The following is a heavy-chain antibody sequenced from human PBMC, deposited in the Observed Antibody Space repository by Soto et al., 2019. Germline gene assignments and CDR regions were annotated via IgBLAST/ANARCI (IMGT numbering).Heavy chain of an antibody. CDR2: IIPIFGTA. Sequence: QVQLVQSGAEVKKPGSSVKVSCKASGGTFSNYAISWVRQAPGQGLEWMGGIIPIFGTANYAQKFQGRVTITADESTSTAYMELSSLISEDTAIYYCAVGSVDIVPTGMKPFDPWGQGTLVTVSS. CDR3: AVGSVDIVPTGMKPFDP. D-gene: IGHD5-12*01. J-gene: IGHJ5*02. V-gene: IGHV1-69*12. CDR1: GGTFSNYA.